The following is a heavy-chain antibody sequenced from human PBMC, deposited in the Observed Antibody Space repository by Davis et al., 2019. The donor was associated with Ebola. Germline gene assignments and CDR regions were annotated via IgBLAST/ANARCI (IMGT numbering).Heavy chain of an antibody. CDR2: IKHDGSGT. J-gene: IGHJ6*04. Sequence: PGGSLRLSCAASRVTSTTNWMHWVRQDPGTGLMWVSRIKHDGSGTNYADSVKGRFTISRGNTKNTLYLQMNSLSVHDTAVYYCARGSLNSDVHWGGGDFYYGLDVWGKGTTVTVSS. V-gene: IGHV3-74*01. CDR3: ARGSLNSDVHWGGGDFYYGLDV. D-gene: IGHD7-27*01. CDR1: RVTSTTNW.